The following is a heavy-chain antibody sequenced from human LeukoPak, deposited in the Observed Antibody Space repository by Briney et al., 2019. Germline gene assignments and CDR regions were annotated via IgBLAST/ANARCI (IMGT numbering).Heavy chain of an antibody. CDR2: IYHSGST. D-gene: IGHD3-3*01. V-gene: IGHV4-38-2*01. CDR3: ARRGYDFWSGYDRDWFDP. CDR1: GYSISSGYY. Sequence: SETLSLTCAVSGYSISSGYYWGWIRQPPGKGLEWIGSIYHSGSTYYNPSLKSRVTISVDTSKNQFSLKLSSVTAADTAVYYCARRGYDFWSGYDRDWFDPWGQGTLVTVSP. J-gene: IGHJ5*02.